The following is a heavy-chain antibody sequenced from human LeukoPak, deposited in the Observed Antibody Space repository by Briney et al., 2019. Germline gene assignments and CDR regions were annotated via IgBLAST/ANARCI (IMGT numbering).Heavy chain of an antibody. CDR1: GFTLSDYH. V-gene: IGHV3-11*06. D-gene: IGHD2-21*01. CDR3: ASGIVVVTDFDY. J-gene: IGHJ4*02. Sequence: PGGSLRLSCEASGFTLSDYHMSWIRQAPGKGLEWVSSISSSSSYIYYADSVKGRFTISRDNAKNSLYLQMNSLRAEDTAVYYCASGIVVVTDFDYWGQGTLVTVSS. CDR2: ISSSSSYI.